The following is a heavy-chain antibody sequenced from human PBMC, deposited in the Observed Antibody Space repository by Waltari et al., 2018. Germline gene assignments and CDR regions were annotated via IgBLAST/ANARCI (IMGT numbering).Heavy chain of an antibody. CDR1: GGSFSGYY. CDR3: ARGPLYSSSWASWFDP. V-gene: IGHV4-34*01. CDR2: INHSGST. J-gene: IGHJ5*02. D-gene: IGHD6-6*01. Sequence: VQLQQWGAGLLKPSETLSLTCAVYGGSFSGYYWSWIRQPPGKGLEWIGEINHSGSTNYNPSLKSRVTISVDTSKNQFSLKLSSVTAADTAVYYCARGPLYSSSWASWFDPWGQGTLVTVSS.